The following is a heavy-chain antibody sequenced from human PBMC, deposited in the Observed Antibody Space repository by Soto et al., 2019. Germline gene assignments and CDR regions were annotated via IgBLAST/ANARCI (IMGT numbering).Heavy chain of an antibody. CDR3: AREFKYCSSTSCYSGVFDP. V-gene: IGHV3-30-3*01. J-gene: IGHJ5*02. CDR1: EFTFSSYA. D-gene: IGHD2-2*01. CDR2: ISYDGSNK. Sequence: GGSLRVSCAASEFTFSSYAMHWVRQAPGKGLEWVAVISYDGSNKYYADSVKGRFTISRDNSKNTLYLQMNSLRAEDTAVYYCAREFKYCSSTSCYSGVFDPWGQGPLGTVSS.